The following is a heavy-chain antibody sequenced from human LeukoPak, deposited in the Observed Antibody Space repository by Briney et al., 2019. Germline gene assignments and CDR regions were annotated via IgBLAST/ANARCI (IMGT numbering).Heavy chain of an antibody. CDR2: IYPRDGST. CDR1: RYTFTSNY. J-gene: IGHJ4*02. Sequence: ASVKVSCKASRYTFTSNYIHWVRQAPGQGLEWMGMIYPRDGSTSYAQKFQGRVTVTRDTSTSTVHMELSGLRSEDTAVYYCARDQEGFDYWGQGTLVTVSS. CDR3: ARDQEGFDY. V-gene: IGHV1-46*01.